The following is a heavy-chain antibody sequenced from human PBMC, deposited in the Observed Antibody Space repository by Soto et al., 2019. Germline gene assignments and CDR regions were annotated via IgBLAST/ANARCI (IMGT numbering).Heavy chain of an antibody. CDR2: ISYDVSNK. D-gene: IGHD6-19*01. Sequence: GGSLRLSCAASGVTFSSYGMHWVRQAPGKGLEWVAVISYDVSNKYYADSVKGRFTISRDNSKNTLYLQMNSLRAEDTAGYYFGKDYIHSLHSSGWYPADSDNWFDPWGHGT. CDR1: GVTFSSYG. J-gene: IGHJ5*02. V-gene: IGHV3-30*18. CDR3: GKDYIHSLHSSGWYPADSDNWFDP.